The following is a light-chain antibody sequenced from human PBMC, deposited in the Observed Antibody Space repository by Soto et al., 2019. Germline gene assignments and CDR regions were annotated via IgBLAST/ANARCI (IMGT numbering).Light chain of an antibody. CDR3: QQYNTWPLT. CDR1: QSVRSN. J-gene: IGKJ4*01. CDR2: GAS. V-gene: IGKV3-15*01. Sequence: EIVLTQSPATQSVSPGEIVTLCCXASQSVRSNSAWYQQKPGQTPRLLIYGASTRATGIPARFSGSGYGTEFTLTISSLQSEDFAVYYCQQYNTWPLTFGGGTKVDIK.